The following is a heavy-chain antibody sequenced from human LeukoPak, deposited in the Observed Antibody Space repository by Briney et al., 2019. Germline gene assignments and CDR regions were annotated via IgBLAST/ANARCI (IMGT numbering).Heavy chain of an antibody. CDR3: AKDIDSSGYDAFDI. Sequence: PGGSLRLSCAASGFTFSSYWMSWVRQAPGKGLEWVANIKQDGSEKYYVDSVKGRFTISRDNAKNSLYLQMNSLRVEDTALYYCAKDIDSSGYDAFDIWGQGTMVTVSS. J-gene: IGHJ3*02. CDR2: IKQDGSEK. CDR1: GFTFSSYW. V-gene: IGHV3-7*03. D-gene: IGHD3-22*01.